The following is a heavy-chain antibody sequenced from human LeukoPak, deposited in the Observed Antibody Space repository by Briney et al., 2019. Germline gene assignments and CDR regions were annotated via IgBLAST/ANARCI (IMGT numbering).Heavy chain of an antibody. D-gene: IGHD3-10*01. V-gene: IGHV3-30*18. CDR3: AKDSQYYYGSGDY. CDR1: GFTFSSYG. CDR2: ISYDGSNK. J-gene: IGHJ4*02. Sequence: GGSLRLSCAASGFTFSSYGMHWVRQAPGKGLEWVAVISYDGSNKYYADSVKGRFTISRDNSKNTLYLQMNSLRAEDTAVYYCAKDSQYYYGSGDYWGQGTLVTVSS.